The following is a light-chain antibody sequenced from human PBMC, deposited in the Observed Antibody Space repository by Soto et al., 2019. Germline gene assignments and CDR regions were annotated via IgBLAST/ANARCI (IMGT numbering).Light chain of an antibody. Sequence: QSALTQPASVSGSPGQSITISCTGTSTDVGGYNYVSWYQQHPGKAPKLMIYEVINRPSGVSNRFSGSKSGNTASLTISGLQAEDEADYYCSSYTPSSTLVFGTGTKLTVL. CDR3: SSYTPSSTLV. CDR1: STDVGGYNY. CDR2: EVI. V-gene: IGLV2-14*01. J-gene: IGLJ1*01.